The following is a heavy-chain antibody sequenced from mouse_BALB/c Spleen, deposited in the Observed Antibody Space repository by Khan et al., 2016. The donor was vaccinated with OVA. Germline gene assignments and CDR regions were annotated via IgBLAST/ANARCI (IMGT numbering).Heavy chain of an antibody. CDR2: IWGGGGT. Sequence: QVQLKQSGPGLVAPSQSLSITCSVSGFSLSRYNIHWVRQPPGKGLEWLGMIWGGGGTDYNSTLKSRLSISKDNSKSQVPLKMNSLQTDDTAMYYCARAYYMYDGYYAMDYWGQGTSVTVSS. CDR3: ARAYYMYDGYYAMDY. CDR1: GFSLSRYN. V-gene: IGHV2-6-4*01. D-gene: IGHD2-14*01. J-gene: IGHJ4*01.